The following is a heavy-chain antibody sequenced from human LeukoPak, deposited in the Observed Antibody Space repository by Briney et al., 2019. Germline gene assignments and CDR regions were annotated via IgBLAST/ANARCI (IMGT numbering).Heavy chain of an antibody. V-gene: IGHV1-18*01. CDR1: GYTLTELS. D-gene: IGHD1/OR15-1a*01. J-gene: IGHJ4*02. CDR3: ARDLGTERGY. Sequence: ASVKVSCKVSGYTLTELSMHWVRQAPGQGLEWMGWISAYNGNTNYAQKLQGRVTMTTDTSTSTAYMELRSLRSDDTAVYYCARDLGTERGYWGQGTLVTVSS. CDR2: ISAYNGNT.